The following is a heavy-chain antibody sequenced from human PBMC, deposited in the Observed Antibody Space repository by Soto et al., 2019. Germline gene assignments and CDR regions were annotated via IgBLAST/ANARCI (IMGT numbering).Heavy chain of an antibody. J-gene: IGHJ6*02. CDR1: GDSVSSNSSA. V-gene: IGHV6-1*01. CDR3: ARGCSSTSCYSYYYYYGMDV. Sequence: SQTLSLTCPISGDSVSSNSSAWNWIRQSPSRGLEWLGRTYYRSKWYNDYAVSVKSRITINPDTSKNQFSLQLNSVTPEDTAVYYCARGCSSTSCYSYYYYYGMDVWGQGTTVTVSS. CDR2: TYYRSKWYN. D-gene: IGHD2-2*02.